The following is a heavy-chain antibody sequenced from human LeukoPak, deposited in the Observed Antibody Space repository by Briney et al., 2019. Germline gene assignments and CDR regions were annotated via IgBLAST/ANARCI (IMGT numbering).Heavy chain of an antibody. CDR1: GASISSHW. Sequence: SETLSLTCTVSGASISSHWWSWIRQTPGKELEWIGFIDYNGNTKYSPSLRSRVTITADTSKNQFSLRLTSVTAADTAVYYCAREGTSGDFDYWGQGTLVTVSS. CDR2: IDYNGNT. V-gene: IGHV4-59*11. D-gene: IGHD2-2*01. J-gene: IGHJ4*02. CDR3: AREGTSGDFDY.